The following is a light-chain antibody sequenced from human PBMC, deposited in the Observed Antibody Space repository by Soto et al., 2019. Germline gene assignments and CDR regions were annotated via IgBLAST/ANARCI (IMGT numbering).Light chain of an antibody. Sequence: QSVLTQPPSVSGGPGQRVTISCTGTSSNVGAGYDVHWYQHLPGTAPKLLIYSNNNRPSGVPDRFSASKSGASASLAITRLQAEDEADYYCQSYDNSLTGYVFGTGTKVTVL. CDR1: SSNVGAGYD. CDR2: SNN. V-gene: IGLV1-40*01. CDR3: QSYDNSLTGYV. J-gene: IGLJ1*01.